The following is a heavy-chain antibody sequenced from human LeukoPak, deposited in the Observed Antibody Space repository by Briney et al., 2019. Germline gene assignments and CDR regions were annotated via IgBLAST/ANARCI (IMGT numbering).Heavy chain of an antibody. Sequence: SVKVSCKASGGTFSSYAISWVRQAPGQGLEWMGGIIPIFGTANYAQKFQGRVTITTDESTSTAYMELSSLRSEDTAVYHCAISYGSGIPDAFDIWGQGTMVTVSS. J-gene: IGHJ3*02. V-gene: IGHV1-69*05. CDR1: GGTFSSYA. CDR2: IIPIFGTA. CDR3: AISYGSGIPDAFDI. D-gene: IGHD3-10*01.